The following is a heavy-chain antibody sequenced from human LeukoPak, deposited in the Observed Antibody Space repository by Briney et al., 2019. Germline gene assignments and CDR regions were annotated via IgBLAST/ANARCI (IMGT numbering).Heavy chain of an antibody. V-gene: IGHV1-2*06. J-gene: IGHJ4*02. D-gene: IGHD1-26*01. CDR2: INPNSGGT. CDR3: ARGEVGAIDY. Sequence: GSVNVSCKASGYTFTGYYMHWVRQAPGQGLEWMGRINPNSGGTNYEQNFQGRVTLTRDTSISTAYMELSRLRSDDTAVYYCARGEVGAIDYWGQGTLVTVSA. CDR1: GYTFTGYY.